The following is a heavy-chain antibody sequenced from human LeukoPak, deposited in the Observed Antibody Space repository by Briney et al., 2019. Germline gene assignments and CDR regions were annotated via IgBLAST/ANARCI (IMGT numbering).Heavy chain of an antibody. Sequence: ASVKVSCKASGYTFSSYHIHWVRQAPGQGLEWMGIINPSGGSTSYAQKFQGRVTMTRDTSTSTVYMELSSLRSEDTAAYYCARDILGEDYYYYGMDVWGQGTTVTVSS. V-gene: IGHV1-46*01. CDR1: GYTFSSYH. J-gene: IGHJ6*02. D-gene: IGHD4-17*01. CDR2: INPSGGST. CDR3: ARDILGEDYYYYGMDV.